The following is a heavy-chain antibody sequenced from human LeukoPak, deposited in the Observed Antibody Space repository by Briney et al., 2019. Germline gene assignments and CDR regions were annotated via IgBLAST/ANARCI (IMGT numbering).Heavy chain of an antibody. D-gene: IGHD1-1*01. J-gene: IGHJ4*02. CDR2: IYPGDSDT. V-gene: IGHV5-51*01. CDR1: GYSFTSYW. Sequence: GESLKISCKGSGYSFTSYWIGWVRQMPGKGLEWMGLIYPGDSDTRYSTSFQGQVTISAAKSISTAYLQSSSLQASETAMYYCARRGNWNDDGDYWGQGTLVTVSS. CDR3: ARRGNWNDDGDY.